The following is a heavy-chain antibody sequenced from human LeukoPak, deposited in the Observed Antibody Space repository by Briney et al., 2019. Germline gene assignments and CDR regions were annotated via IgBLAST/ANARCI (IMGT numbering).Heavy chain of an antibody. Sequence: AGGSLRLSCAASGFTFSSYWMSWVHQAPGKGLEWVANIKQDGSEKYYVDSVKGRFTISRDNAKNSLYLQMNSLRAEDTAVYYXXXXNDCSSTSCYCDYWGQGTLVTVSS. CDR1: GFTFSSYW. J-gene: IGHJ4*02. CDR3: XXXNDCSSTSCYCDY. CDR2: IKQDGSEK. V-gene: IGHV3-7*01. D-gene: IGHD2-2*01.